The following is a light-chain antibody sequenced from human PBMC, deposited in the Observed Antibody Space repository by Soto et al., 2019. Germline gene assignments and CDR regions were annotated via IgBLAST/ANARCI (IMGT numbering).Light chain of an antibody. J-gene: IGKJ2*01. CDR1: QSVSTS. V-gene: IGKV3-11*01. Sequence: EIVLTQSPATLSLSPGERATLSCRASQSVSTSLAWYQQKPGQAPRLLIYDVSNRATGIPARFSGSGSGTDFTLTISSLEPEDFAVYYCQQRGDWPLYTFGQGTKLEIK. CDR3: QQRGDWPLYT. CDR2: DVS.